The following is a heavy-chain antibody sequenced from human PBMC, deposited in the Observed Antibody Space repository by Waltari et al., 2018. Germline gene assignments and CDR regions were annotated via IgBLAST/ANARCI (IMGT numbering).Heavy chain of an antibody. D-gene: IGHD1-26*01. CDR1: GYSFPDYH. CDR3: ARDPGPIVGAPDY. V-gene: IGHV1-2*02. J-gene: IGHJ4*02. CDR2: INPKNGDT. Sequence: QVQLVQSGTEVKKPGASVTVPCQASGYSFPDYHLHWVRQAPGQGLEWLGWINPKNGDTGYAQNFLGRVTMTRDTSINTVYMDLSGLRSDDTAVFYCARDPGPIVGAPDYWGQGTLVTVSS.